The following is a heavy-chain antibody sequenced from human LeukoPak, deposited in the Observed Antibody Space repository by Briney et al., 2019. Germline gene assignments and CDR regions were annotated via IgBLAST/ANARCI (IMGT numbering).Heavy chain of an antibody. Sequence: GRSLRLSCAASGFTFSSYGMHWVRQAPGKGLEWVAVISYDGSKKCYADSVKGRFTISRDNSKNTLYLQMNSLRVEDTAVHYCAKGGLWFGNLLVPLWGQGTLVTVSS. J-gene: IGHJ4*02. D-gene: IGHD3-10*01. CDR2: ISYDGSKK. CDR3: AKGGLWFGNLLVPL. V-gene: IGHV3-30*18. CDR1: GFTFSSYG.